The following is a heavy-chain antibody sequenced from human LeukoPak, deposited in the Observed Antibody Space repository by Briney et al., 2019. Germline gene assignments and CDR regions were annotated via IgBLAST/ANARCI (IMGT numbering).Heavy chain of an antibody. Sequence: SETLSLTCTVSGGSISSYYWSWIRQPPGKGLEWIGYIYYSGSTNYNPSLKSRVTISVDTSKIQFSLKLSSVTAADTAVYYCARDRDEYSSGWYGGGWFDPWGQGTLVTVSS. J-gene: IGHJ5*02. V-gene: IGHV4-59*01. CDR1: GGSISSYY. CDR2: IYYSGST. CDR3: ARDRDEYSSGWYGGGWFDP. D-gene: IGHD6-19*01.